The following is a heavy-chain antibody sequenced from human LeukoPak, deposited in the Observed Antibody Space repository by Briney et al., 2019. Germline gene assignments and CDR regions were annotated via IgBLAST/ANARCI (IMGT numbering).Heavy chain of an antibody. J-gene: IGHJ5*02. CDR3: ARGALYNGSGSYYDTWFDP. Sequence: TSDTVSLTCTVSGGSLSFYYWRWLRQPPGKGLEGMGYSYYSWRTNYNHPLKSRVTISVDTSKPPFSLRLRSVTAADTAVYYCARGALYNGSGSYYDTWFDPSGQGTLVTVSS. CDR1: GGSLSFYY. V-gene: IGHV4-59*07. D-gene: IGHD3-10*01. CDR2: SYYSWRT.